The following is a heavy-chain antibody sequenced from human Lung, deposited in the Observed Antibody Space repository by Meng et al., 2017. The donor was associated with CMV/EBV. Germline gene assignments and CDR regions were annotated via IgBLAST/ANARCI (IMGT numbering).Heavy chain of an antibody. V-gene: IGHV3-48*03. CDR1: RFTFSSYE. Sequence: GESLKISCAASRFTFSSYEMNWVRQAPGKGLEWVSYISSSGSTIYYADSVKGRFTISRDNAKNSLYLQMNSLRAEDTAVYYCARDSSRYSYGSHGYYYGMDVWGQGXTVTVSS. CDR3: ARDSSRYSYGSHGYYYGMDV. D-gene: IGHD5-18*01. J-gene: IGHJ6*02. CDR2: ISSSGSTI.